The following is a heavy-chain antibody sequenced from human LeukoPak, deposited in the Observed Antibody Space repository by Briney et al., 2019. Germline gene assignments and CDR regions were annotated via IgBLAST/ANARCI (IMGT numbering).Heavy chain of an antibody. CDR3: AKGESRGLRANAPDY. CDR2: ISYDGSNK. CDR1: GFTFSSYG. D-gene: IGHD5-12*01. V-gene: IGHV3-30*18. J-gene: IGHJ4*02. Sequence: GGSLRLSCAAFGFTFSSYGMHWVRQAPGKGLEWVAVISYDGSNKYYADSVKGRFTISRDNSKNTLYLQMNSLRAEDTAVYYCAKGESRGLRANAPDYWGQGTLVTVSS.